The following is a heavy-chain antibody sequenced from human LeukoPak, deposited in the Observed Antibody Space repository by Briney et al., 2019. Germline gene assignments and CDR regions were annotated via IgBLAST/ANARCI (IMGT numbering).Heavy chain of an antibody. CDR2: ISCSGGST. J-gene: IGHJ4*02. V-gene: IGHV3-23*01. CDR3: AKDLRLLWFGELSPDFDY. Sequence: GVLRLSCAASGFAFSSYAMSWVRQAPGKGLEWVSAISCSGGSTYYSDSVKGRFTISRDNSKNTLYLQMNSLRAEDTAVYYCAKDLRLLWFGELSPDFDYWGQGTLVTVSS. CDR1: GFAFSSYA. D-gene: IGHD3-10*01.